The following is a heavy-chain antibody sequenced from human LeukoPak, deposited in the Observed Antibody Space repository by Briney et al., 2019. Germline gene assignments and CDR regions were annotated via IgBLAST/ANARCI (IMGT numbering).Heavy chain of an antibody. CDR2: ISSSGSTI. CDR1: GFTFSDYY. Sequence: GGSLRLSCAASGFTFSDYYMSWIRQAPGKGLEWVSYISSSGSTIYYADSVKGRFTISRDNAKNSLYLQMNSLRAEDTAVYYCARDRDIVVVPRAFDIWGQGTMVTVSS. CDR3: ARDRDIVVVPRAFDI. D-gene: IGHD2-2*01. V-gene: IGHV3-11*04. J-gene: IGHJ3*02.